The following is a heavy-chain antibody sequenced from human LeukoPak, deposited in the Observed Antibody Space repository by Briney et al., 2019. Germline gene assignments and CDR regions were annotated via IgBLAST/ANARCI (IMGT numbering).Heavy chain of an antibody. CDR3: ARHSDWFPFDY. Sequence: GGSLRLSCAASGFTFTTYWMHWVRQAPGKGLVWVSRIKSDGSHTDYADSVKGRFTISRDNAENTLYLQMNSLRAEDTAVYYCARHSDWFPFDYWGQGALVTVSS. J-gene: IGHJ4*02. D-gene: IGHD3-9*01. CDR2: IKSDGSHT. CDR1: GFTFTTYW. V-gene: IGHV3-74*01.